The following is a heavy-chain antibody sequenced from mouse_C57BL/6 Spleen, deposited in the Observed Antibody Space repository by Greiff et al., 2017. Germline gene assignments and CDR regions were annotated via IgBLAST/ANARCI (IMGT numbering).Heavy chain of an antibody. D-gene: IGHD3-2*02. V-gene: IGHV1-66*01. CDR3: ARWGQLRLQGAMDY. J-gene: IGHJ4*01. Sequence: VQLQQSGPELVKPGASVKISCKASGYSFTSYYIHWVKQRPGQGLEWIGWIYPGSGNTKYNEKFKGKATLTADTSSSTAYMQLSSLTSEDSAVYYCARWGQLRLQGAMDYWGQGTSVTVSS. CDR1: GYSFTSYY. CDR2: IYPGSGNT.